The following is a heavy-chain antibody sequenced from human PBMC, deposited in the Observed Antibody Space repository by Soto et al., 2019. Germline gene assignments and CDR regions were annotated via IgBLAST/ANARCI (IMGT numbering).Heavy chain of an antibody. CDR2: IIPIFGTA. CDR3: ARGRYCSGGSCYSYFDY. Sequence: QVQLVQSGAEVKKPGSSVKVSCKASGGTFSSYAISWVRQAPGQGLEWMGGIIPIFGTANYAQKFQGRVTITADESTSTAYMELSSMRSEDTAVYYCARGRYCSGGSCYSYFDYWGQGTLVTVSS. D-gene: IGHD2-15*01. CDR1: GGTFSSYA. J-gene: IGHJ4*02. V-gene: IGHV1-69*12.